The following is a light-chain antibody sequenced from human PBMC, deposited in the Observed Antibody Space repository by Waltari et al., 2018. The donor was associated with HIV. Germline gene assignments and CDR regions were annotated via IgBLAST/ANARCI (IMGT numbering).Light chain of an antibody. J-gene: IGKJ1*01. CDR1: QSISSY. V-gene: IGKV1-39*01. Sequence: DIQMTQSPSSLSESVGDRVSITCRASQSISSYLNWYQQKPGKAPKLLIYAASSLQSGVPSRFSGSGSGTDFTLTISSLQPEDFATYYCQQSYSVPQTFGQGTKVEIK. CDR3: QQSYSVPQT. CDR2: AAS.